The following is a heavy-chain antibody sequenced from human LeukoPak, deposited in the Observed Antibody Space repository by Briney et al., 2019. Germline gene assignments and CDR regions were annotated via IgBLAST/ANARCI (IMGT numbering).Heavy chain of an antibody. V-gene: IGHV4-59*08. CDR2: INDNGHS. D-gene: IGHD3-16*01. CDR3: ARFDYIWETHGMDAFDI. Sequence: SETLSLTCTVSGDSISGYYWSWIRQPPGKGLEWIAYINDNGHSGYNPALESRVTISVDTSKNHFSLKLTSVTAADTAVYYCARFDYIWETHGMDAFDIWGQGTVVTVSS. J-gene: IGHJ3*02. CDR1: GDSISGYY.